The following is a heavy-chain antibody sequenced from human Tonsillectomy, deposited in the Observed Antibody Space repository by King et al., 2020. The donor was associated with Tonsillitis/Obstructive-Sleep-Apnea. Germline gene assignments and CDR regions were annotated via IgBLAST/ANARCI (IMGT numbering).Heavy chain of an antibody. Sequence: VQLVESGGGLVQPGGSLRLSCAASEFTVSSTYMSWVRQAPGKGLEWVSVIYSGGSTYYTDSVKGRFNISRDNSKNTLYLEMNSLRAGDTAIYYCARVDCTRTNCPDFWGQGTLVTVSS. J-gene: IGHJ4*02. CDR3: ARVDCTRTNCPDF. CDR1: EFTVSSTY. D-gene: IGHD2-2*01. V-gene: IGHV3-66*01. CDR2: IYSGGST.